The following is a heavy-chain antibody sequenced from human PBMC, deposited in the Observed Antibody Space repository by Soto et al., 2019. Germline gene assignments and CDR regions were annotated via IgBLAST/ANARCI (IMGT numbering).Heavy chain of an antibody. Sequence: TLSLTCTVSGGSINSYFWSWIRQSPGKGLEWIGHIYYSGSTSYSPSLKSRVSISVDTSKNQFSLEVHSVTAADTAVYYCARAGTNMVQFDYWGQGTLVTVSS. V-gene: IGHV4-59*01. CDR1: GGSINSYF. D-gene: IGHD3-10*01. CDR2: IYYSGST. J-gene: IGHJ4*02. CDR3: ARAGTNMVQFDY.